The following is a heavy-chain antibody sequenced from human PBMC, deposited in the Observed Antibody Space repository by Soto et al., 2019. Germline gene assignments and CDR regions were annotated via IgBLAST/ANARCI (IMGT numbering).Heavy chain of an antibody. CDR1: GGSISSGGYA. CDR3: ARSYSGGDDYFDY. Sequence: SETLSLTCAVSGGSISSGGYAWAWIRQPPGKGLEWGGYIYQSGSTYYNPSLKSRTTIAADRYKNHFSLKLASVTAAVTAVYYCARSYSGGDDYFDYWGQGTVVTVSS. J-gene: IGHJ4*02. V-gene: IGHV4-30-2*01. CDR2: IYQSGST. D-gene: IGHD2-21*02.